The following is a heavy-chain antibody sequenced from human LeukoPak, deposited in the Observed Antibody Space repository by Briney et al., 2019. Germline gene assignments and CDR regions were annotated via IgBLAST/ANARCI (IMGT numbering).Heavy chain of an antibody. CDR1: GFTFSSYS. Sequence: GGSLRLSCAASGFTFSSYSMNWVRQAPGKGLEWVSSISSSSSYIYYADSVKGRFTISRDNAKNSLYLQMNSLRAEDTAVYYCARGPTTQYYFDYWGRGTLVTVSS. CDR2: ISSSSSYI. V-gene: IGHV3-21*01. J-gene: IGHJ4*02. D-gene: IGHD1-14*01. CDR3: ARGPTTQYYFDY.